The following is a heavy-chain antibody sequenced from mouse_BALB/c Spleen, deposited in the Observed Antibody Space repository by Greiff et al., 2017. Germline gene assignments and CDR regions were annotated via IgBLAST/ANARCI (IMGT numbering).Heavy chain of an antibody. V-gene: IGHV5-9-4*01. J-gene: IGHJ4*01. CDR3: ARDGHDAMDY. Sequence: EVKLVESGGGLVKPGGSLKLSCAASGFTFSSYAMSWVRQSPEKRLEWVAEISSGGSYTYYPDTVPGRFTISRDNAKNTLYLEMSSLRSEDTAMYYCARDGHDAMDYWGQGTSVTVSS. CDR1: GFTFSSYA. D-gene: IGHD3-3*01. CDR2: ISSGGSYT.